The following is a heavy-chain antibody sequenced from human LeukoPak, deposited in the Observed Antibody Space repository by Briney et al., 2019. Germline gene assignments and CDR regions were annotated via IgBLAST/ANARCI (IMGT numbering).Heavy chain of an antibody. CDR3: ARDGKYYDFWSGYYTNTLLDY. J-gene: IGHJ4*02. V-gene: IGHV3-48*01. CDR1: GFTFSTYS. Sequence: GGSLRLSCAASGFTFSTYSMNWVRQAPGKGLEWVSYISSSSTIYYADSVKGRFTISRDNAKNSLYLQMNSLRAEDTAVYYCARDGKYYDFWSGYYTNTLLDYWGQGTLVTVSS. D-gene: IGHD3-3*01. CDR2: ISSSSTI.